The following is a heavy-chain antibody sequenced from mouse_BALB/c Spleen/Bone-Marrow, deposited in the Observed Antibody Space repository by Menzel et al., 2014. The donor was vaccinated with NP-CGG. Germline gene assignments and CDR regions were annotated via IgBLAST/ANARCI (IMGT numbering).Heavy chain of an antibody. D-gene: IGHD2-3*01. CDR2: IRNKANGYTT. CDR1: GFTFTDYY. CDR3: ARDMGGLLFDY. J-gene: IGHJ2*01. Sequence: EVNVVESGGGLIQPGGSLRLSCATSGFTFTDYYMTWVRQPPGKALEWLGFIRNKANGYTTEYSASVKGRFTISRDNSQGILYLQMNTLRAEDSATYYCARDMGGLLFDYWGQGTTLTVSS. V-gene: IGHV7-3*02.